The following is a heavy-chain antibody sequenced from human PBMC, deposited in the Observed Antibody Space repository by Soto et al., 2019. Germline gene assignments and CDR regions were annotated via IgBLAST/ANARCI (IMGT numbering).Heavy chain of an antibody. CDR1: GFTFSSYG. J-gene: IGHJ6*03. CDR3: ARDQCSSTSCYADYYYYMDV. D-gene: IGHD2-2*01. Sequence: PGGSLRLSCAASGFTFSSYGMHWVRQAPGKGLEWVAVIWYDGSNKYYADYVKGRFTISRDNSKNTLYLQMNSLRAEDTAVYYCARDQCSSTSCYADYYYYMDVWGKGTTVTVSS. V-gene: IGHV3-33*01. CDR2: IWYDGSNK.